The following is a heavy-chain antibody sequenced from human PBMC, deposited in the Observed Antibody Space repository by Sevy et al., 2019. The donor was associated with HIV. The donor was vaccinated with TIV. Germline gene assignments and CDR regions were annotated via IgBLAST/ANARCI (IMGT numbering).Heavy chain of an antibody. D-gene: IGHD5-12*01. J-gene: IGHJ5*01. CDR3: ARALGMATFGQIRFDS. CDR1: SYSVGSDNY. V-gene: IGHV4-38-2*01. CDR2: IYRSGTT. Sequence: SETLSLTCAVSSYSVGSDNYWGWIRQSPGEGLEWIGIIYRSGTTYYNPSLKSRVTISVDTSKNQFSLKLSSVTASDTAVYFCARALGMATFGQIRFDSWGQGTLVTVSS.